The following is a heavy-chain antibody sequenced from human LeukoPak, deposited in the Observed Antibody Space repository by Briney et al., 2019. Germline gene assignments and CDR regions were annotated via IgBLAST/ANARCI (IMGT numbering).Heavy chain of an antibody. Sequence: ASVKVSCKASGYTFTSYGISWVRQAPGQGLEWMGWISAYNGNTNYAQKLQGRVTMTTDTSTSTAYMELRSLRSDATAVYYCARDAMITFGGVIARGDYWGQGTLVTVSS. J-gene: IGHJ4*02. CDR1: GYTFTSYG. V-gene: IGHV1-18*01. CDR3: ARDAMITFGGVIARGDY. CDR2: ISAYNGNT. D-gene: IGHD3-16*02.